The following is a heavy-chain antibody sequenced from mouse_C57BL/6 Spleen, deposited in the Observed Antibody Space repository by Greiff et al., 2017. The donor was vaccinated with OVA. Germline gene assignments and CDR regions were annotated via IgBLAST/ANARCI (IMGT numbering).Heavy chain of an antibody. V-gene: IGHV5-16*01. J-gene: IGHJ4*01. Sequence: EVKLMESEGGLVQPGSSMKLSCTASGFTFSDYYMAWVRQVPEKGLEWVANINYDGSSTYYLDSLKSRFIISRDNAKNILYLQMSSLKSEDTATYYCARGHYGSHYAMDYWGQGTSVTVSS. CDR2: INYDGSST. CDR1: GFTFSDYY. CDR3: ARGHYGSHYAMDY. D-gene: IGHD1-1*01.